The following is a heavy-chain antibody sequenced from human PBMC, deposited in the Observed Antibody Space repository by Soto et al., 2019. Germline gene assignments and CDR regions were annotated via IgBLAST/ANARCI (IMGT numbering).Heavy chain of an antibody. Sequence: GGSLRLSCAASGFTFSSYGMHWVRQAPGKGLEWVAVISYDGSNKYYTDSVKGRFTISRDNSKNTLYLQMNSLRAEDTAVYYCAKARAYYYDSSALGDYWGQGTLVTVSS. D-gene: IGHD3-22*01. CDR3: AKARAYYYDSSALGDY. V-gene: IGHV3-30*18. CDR1: GFTFSSYG. CDR2: ISYDGSNK. J-gene: IGHJ4*02.